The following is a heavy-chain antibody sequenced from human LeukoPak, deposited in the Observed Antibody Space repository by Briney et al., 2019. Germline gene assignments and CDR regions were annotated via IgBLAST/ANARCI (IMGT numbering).Heavy chain of an antibody. J-gene: IGHJ6*02. D-gene: IGHD2-2*01. Sequence: EASVKVSCKASGYTFTGYYMHWVRQAPGQGLEWMGRINPNSGGTNYAQKFQGRVTMTRDTSISTAYMELSSLRSDDTAVYYCARPTVIIPAAMFETTYYYGMDVWGQGTTVTVSS. CDR3: ARPTVIIPAAMFETTYYYGMDV. CDR1: GYTFTGYY. V-gene: IGHV1-2*06. CDR2: INPNSGGT.